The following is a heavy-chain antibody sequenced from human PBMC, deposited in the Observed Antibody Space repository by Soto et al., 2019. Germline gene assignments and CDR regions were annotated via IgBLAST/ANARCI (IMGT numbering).Heavy chain of an antibody. CDR3: ARLHCSNASCYFDY. Sequence: QVQLQESGPGLVKPSETLSLTCTVSGGSISSYYWSWIRQPPGKGLEWIGYIFYSGSTNYNPSLKSRVTXXVXTXXNQFSLKLSSVTAADTAVYYCARLHCSNASCYFDYWGQGTLVTVSS. J-gene: IGHJ4*02. V-gene: IGHV4-59*01. CDR2: IFYSGST. CDR1: GGSISSYY. D-gene: IGHD2-2*01.